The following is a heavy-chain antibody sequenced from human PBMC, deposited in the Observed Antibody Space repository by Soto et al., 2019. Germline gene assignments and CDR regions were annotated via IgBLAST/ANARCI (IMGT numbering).Heavy chain of an antibody. Sequence: SETLSRTCAVSEGSFSTGDYSWNWIRQPPGKGLEWIGYIYTSGSTYYSSSLKSRVTISVDRSKNQFSLQLTSVTAADTAVYYCARGNDSGGVHFDYWGQGLLVTVSS. CDR2: IYTSGST. V-gene: IGHV4-30-2*01. D-gene: IGHD4-17*01. CDR3: ARGNDSGGVHFDY. J-gene: IGHJ4*02. CDR1: EGSFSTGDYS.